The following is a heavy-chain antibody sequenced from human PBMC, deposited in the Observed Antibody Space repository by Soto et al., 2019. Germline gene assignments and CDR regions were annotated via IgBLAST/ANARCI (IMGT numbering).Heavy chain of an antibody. CDR1: GLTFNNYA. CDR2: ISGGGDTT. D-gene: IGHD3-10*01. V-gene: IGHV3-23*01. Sequence: EVQLLESGGGLVQPGGSLRLSCAASGLTFNNYAMTWVRQAPGKGLEWVSDISGGGDTTSYADSVKGRFTVSRDGSKNTLYLQMSSLRAEDTALYYCAKGRGGSGSLTPRVDFWGQGTLVTVSS. J-gene: IGHJ4*02. CDR3: AKGRGGSGSLTPRVDF.